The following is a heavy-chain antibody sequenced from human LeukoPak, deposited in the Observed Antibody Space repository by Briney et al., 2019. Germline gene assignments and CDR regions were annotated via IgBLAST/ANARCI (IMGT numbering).Heavy chain of an antibody. CDR3: ARRGSAGGRCFDA. CDR1: GGSFSDYY. CDR2: INDSGYI. D-gene: IGHD6-13*01. Sequence: SSETLSLTCAVYGGSFSDYYWTWIRQPPGKGLEWIGEINDSGYINYNPSLKSRVIMLKDTSRNQFSLNLNSVTASDTAVYFCARRGSAGGRCFDAWGQGILVTVSS. V-gene: IGHV4-34*01. J-gene: IGHJ4*02.